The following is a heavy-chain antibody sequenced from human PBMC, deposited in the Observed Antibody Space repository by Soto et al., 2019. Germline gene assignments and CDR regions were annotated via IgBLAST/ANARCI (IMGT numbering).Heavy chain of an antibody. J-gene: IGHJ4*02. D-gene: IGHD3-22*01. V-gene: IGHV4-61*01. CDR2: IYYSGST. Sequence: PSETLSLTCTVSGGSVRSGSYYWSWIRQPPGKGLEWIGYIYYSGSTNYNPSLKSRVTISVDTSKNQFSLKLSSVTAADTAVYYCARGTYYYDSSGPFDYWGQGTLVTVSS. CDR3: ARGTYYYDSSGPFDY. CDR1: GGSVRSGSYY.